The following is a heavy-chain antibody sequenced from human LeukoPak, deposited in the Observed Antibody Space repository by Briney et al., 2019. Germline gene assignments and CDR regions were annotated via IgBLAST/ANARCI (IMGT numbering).Heavy chain of an antibody. J-gene: IGHJ4*02. CDR1: GGSINSGGYY. CDR2: IYYSGTT. CDR3: ARQGGPSLFFDY. Sequence: PSQTLSLTCTVSGGSINSGGYYWSWLRQHPGKGLEWIGYIYYSGTTYYSPSLKSRVTISVDTSKNQFSLKLSSVTAADTAVYYCARQGGPSLFFDYWGQGTLVTVSS. D-gene: IGHD3-16*01. V-gene: IGHV4-31*03.